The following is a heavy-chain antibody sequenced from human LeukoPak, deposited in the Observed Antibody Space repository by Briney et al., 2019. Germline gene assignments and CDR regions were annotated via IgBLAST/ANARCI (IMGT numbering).Heavy chain of an antibody. J-gene: IGHJ4*02. V-gene: IGHV3-23*01. CDR3: ARNSYGTNNFDY. Sequence: GGSLRLSCAASGFTFSSYAMSWVRQAPGKGREWVSAISSSGGSTYYADSVKGRFTISRDNSKNTLYLQMNSLRAEDTALYYCARNSYGTNNFDYWGQGTLVTVSS. CDR1: GFTFSSYA. CDR2: ISSSGGST. D-gene: IGHD5-18*01.